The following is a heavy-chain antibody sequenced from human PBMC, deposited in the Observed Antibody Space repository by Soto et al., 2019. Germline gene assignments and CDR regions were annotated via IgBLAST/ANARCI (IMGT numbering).Heavy chain of an antibody. J-gene: IGHJ3*02. Sequence: TSETLSLTCTVSGGSVSSGSYYWSWIRQPPGKGLEWIGYIYYSGSTNYNPSLKSRVTISVDTSKNQFSLKLSSVTAADTAVYYWARGSGPNVAFNIWGQGKMATFSS. CDR2: IYYSGST. D-gene: IGHD2-15*01. CDR1: GGSVSSGSYY. CDR3: ARGSGPNVAFNI. V-gene: IGHV4-61*01.